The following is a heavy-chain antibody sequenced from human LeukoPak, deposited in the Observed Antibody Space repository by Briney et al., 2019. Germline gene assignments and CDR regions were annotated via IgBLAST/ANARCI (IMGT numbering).Heavy chain of an antibody. Sequence: PGGSLRLSYAASGFTFSSYAMHWVRQAPGKGLEWVAVISYDGSNKYYADSVKGRFTISRDNSKSTLYLQMNSLRAEDTAVYYCARADFWSGYYHWYFDLWGRGTLVTVSS. CDR2: ISYDGSNK. CDR3: ARADFWSGYYHWYFDL. J-gene: IGHJ2*01. D-gene: IGHD3-3*01. CDR1: GFTFSSYA. V-gene: IGHV3-30-3*01.